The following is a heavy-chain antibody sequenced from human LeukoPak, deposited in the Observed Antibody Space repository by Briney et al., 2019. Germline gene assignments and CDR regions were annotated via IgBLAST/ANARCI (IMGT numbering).Heavy chain of an antibody. D-gene: IGHD6-13*01. J-gene: IGHJ4*02. CDR3: AGHGYSSSWYAPDFDY. Sequence: PSETLSLTCTVSGGSINSYYWSWIRQPPGKGLEWIGYIYYSGSTNYNPSLKSRVTISVDTSKNQFSLKLSSVTAADTAVYYCAGHGYSSSWYAPDFDYWGQGTLVTVSS. CDR2: IYYSGST. CDR1: GGSINSYY. V-gene: IGHV4-59*01.